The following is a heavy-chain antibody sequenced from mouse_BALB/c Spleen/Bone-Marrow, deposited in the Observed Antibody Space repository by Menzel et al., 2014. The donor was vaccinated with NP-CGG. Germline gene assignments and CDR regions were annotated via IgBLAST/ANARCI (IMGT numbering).Heavy chain of an antibody. CDR3: SRAGHYYGSDALNY. CDR2: IDPANGNT. D-gene: IGHD1-2*01. CDR1: GFNVKDTY. Sequence: EVQRVESGAELVKPGASVKLSCTASGFNVKDTYMQRVKQRPEQRLEWIGRIDPANGNTQYDPTFQGKATITTDPSSSPAYLQLSRLRSAGPAVYCWSRAGHYYGSDALNYWGQGTSVTV. J-gene: IGHJ4*01. V-gene: IGHV14-3*02.